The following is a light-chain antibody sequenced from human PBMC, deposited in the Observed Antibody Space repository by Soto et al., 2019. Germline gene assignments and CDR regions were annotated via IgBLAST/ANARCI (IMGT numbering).Light chain of an antibody. CDR3: QQYESRPLT. J-gene: IGKJ5*01. Sequence: DIQMTQSPSSLSASVGDRVTITCQASQDINKNLIWYQQKPGKAPKLLIYDASDLETGVPSRFSGSGSGTGFTFTISSLQPEDFATYYWQQYESRPLTFGQGTRLKIK. CDR1: QDINKN. CDR2: DAS. V-gene: IGKV1-33*01.